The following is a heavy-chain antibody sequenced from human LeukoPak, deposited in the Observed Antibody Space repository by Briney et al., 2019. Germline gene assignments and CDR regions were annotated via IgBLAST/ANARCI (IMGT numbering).Heavy chain of an antibody. CDR1: GYSFTTYW. J-gene: IGHJ4*02. CDR3: ATQASGWDLGY. V-gene: IGHV5-51*01. CDR2: IYPGDSDT. Sequence: GESLKISCKGSGYSFTTYWIGWVRQMPGKGLEWMGIIYPGDSDTRYSPSFQGQVTTSVDKSINTAYLQWSSLKASDTAMYYCATQASGWDLGYWGQGTLVTVSS. D-gene: IGHD6-19*01.